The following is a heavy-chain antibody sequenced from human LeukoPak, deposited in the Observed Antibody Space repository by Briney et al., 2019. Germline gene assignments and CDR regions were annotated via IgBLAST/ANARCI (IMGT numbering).Heavy chain of an antibody. CDR3: ARVPRPSPFDY. J-gene: IGHJ4*02. CDR2: MNPNSGNT. Sequence: KDFGCLLASYEIERVRQGKGVEISWMGWMNPNSGNTGYAQKFQGRVTMTRNTSISTAYMELSSLRSEDTAVYYCARVPRPSPFDYWGQGTLVTVSS. CDR1: GCLLASYE. V-gene: IGHV1-8*01.